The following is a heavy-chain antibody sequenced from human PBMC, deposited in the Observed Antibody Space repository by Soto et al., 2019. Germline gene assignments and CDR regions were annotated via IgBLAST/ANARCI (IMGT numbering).Heavy chain of an antibody. CDR3: ARVHLRYSGYANVDY. CDR2: ISSSSTYR. J-gene: IGHJ4*02. CDR1: GFTFSDYY. D-gene: IGHD5-12*01. Sequence: QVQLVESGVGLVRPGGSLRLSGAASGFTFSDYYMSWIRQAPGKGLEWVSYISSSSTYRNYADSVKGRFTISRDNGKNSLYLQTNSLRAEDTAVYYCARVHLRYSGYANVDYWGQGTLVTVSS. V-gene: IGHV3-11*05.